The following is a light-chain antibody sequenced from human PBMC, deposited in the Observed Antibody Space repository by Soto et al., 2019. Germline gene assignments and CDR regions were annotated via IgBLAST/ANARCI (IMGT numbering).Light chain of an antibody. CDR1: QSVAS. CDR3: QQYSKWPWT. J-gene: IGKJ1*01. CDR2: GAS. V-gene: IGKV3-15*01. Sequence: EIVMTQSPATLSVSPGERAALSCRASQSVASVAWYQQKPGQAPRLLIYGASTRAAGFPARFSGSASGTEFTLTISSLQSEDFAVYFCQQYSKWPWTFGQGTTVEIK.